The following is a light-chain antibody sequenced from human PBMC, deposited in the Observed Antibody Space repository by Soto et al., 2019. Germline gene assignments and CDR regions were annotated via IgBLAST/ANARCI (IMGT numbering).Light chain of an antibody. CDR2: GAS. J-gene: IGKJ5*01. Sequence: EIVLTQSPGTLSLSPGESATLSCRASQSIMNNYLAWYQQKPGQAPRLLIFGASSRATGIPDRFSGSGSGTDFTLTINRLEPVDFAVYYCQQYGRSVPITFGQGTRLEIK. CDR3: QQYGRSVPIT. V-gene: IGKV3-20*01. CDR1: QSIMNNY.